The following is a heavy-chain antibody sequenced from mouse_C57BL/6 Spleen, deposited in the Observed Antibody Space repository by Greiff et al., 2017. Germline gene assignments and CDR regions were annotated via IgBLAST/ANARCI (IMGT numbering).Heavy chain of an antibody. CDR2: IYPGSGST. Sequence: QVQLKQPGAELVKPGASVKMSCKASGYTFTSYWITWVKQRPGQGLEWIGEIYPGSGSTNYNEKFKSKATLTVDTSSSTAYRQLSSLTSADSAVDYCARRDYDRYFDVWGTGTTVTVSS. CDR3: ARRDYDRYFDV. CDR1: GYTFTSYW. J-gene: IGHJ1*03. D-gene: IGHD2-4*01. V-gene: IGHV1-55*01.